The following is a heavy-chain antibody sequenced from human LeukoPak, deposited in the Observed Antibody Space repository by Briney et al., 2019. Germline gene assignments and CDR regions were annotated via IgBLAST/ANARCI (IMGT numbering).Heavy chain of an antibody. CDR1: GYSFTTYY. J-gene: IGHJ4*02. Sequence: GASVKVSCKASGYSFTTYYMHWVRQAPGQGLEWMGIINPSGGTTTYAQKFQGRVTMTRDTSTSTVYMGLSSLRSEDTAVYYCAREMAATFRTFDYWGQGTLVTASS. V-gene: IGHV1-46*01. D-gene: IGHD5-24*01. CDR3: AREMAATFRTFDY. CDR2: INPSGGTT.